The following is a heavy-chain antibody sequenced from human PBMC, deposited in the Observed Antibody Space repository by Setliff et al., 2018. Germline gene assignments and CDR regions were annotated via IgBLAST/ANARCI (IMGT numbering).Heavy chain of an antibody. V-gene: IGHV1-18*04. CDR2: VSTYNDNT. CDR3: SRLVRYCTTTSCQGASGAEL. Sequence: ASVKVSCKASGYMFKRYGINWMRQAPGQGFEWVGWVSTYNDNTKSAQKFQGRVTMTTDTTTTTAYLELRSLTSDDTAVYYCSRLVRYCTTTSCQGASGAELWGQGTLVTVSS. D-gene: IGHD2-2*01. CDR1: GYMFKRYG. J-gene: IGHJ4*02.